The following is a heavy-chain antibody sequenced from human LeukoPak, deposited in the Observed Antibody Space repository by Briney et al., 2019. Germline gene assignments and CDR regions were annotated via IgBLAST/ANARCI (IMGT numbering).Heavy chain of an antibody. J-gene: IGHJ5*02. Sequence: SVTVSCKASGYTFTSYYMYWVRPPPEQVLEWVGIINPMGGHTSHRQKFQGRVTMTRDRSTSTVYMELSSLRSEDTAVYYCAKNGVGHCTNGVCLYWFDPWGQGTLVTVSS. CDR2: INPMGGHT. CDR1: GYTFTSYY. D-gene: IGHD2-8*01. V-gene: IGHV1-46*01. CDR3: AKNGVGHCTNGVCLYWFDP.